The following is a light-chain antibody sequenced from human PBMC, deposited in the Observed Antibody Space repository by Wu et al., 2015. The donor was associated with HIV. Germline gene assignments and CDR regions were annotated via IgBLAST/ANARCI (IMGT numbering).Light chain of an antibody. Sequence: EIVLTQSPGTLSLSPGERATLSCRASQTVIRSYLAWYQQKPGQAPRLLIYGASSRATGIPDRFSGSGSGTDFTLTISRLEPEDFAVYYCQQYGSSPRTFGQGTKLEIK. CDR1: QTVIRSY. CDR2: GAS. J-gene: IGKJ2*01. V-gene: IGKV3-20*01. CDR3: QQYGSSPRT.